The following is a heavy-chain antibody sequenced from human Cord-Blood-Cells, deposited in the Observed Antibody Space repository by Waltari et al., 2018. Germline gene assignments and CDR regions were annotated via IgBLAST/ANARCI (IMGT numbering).Heavy chain of an antibody. CDR3: ARGPPDYGDYGHYYYGMDV. CDR1: GGTFSSYA. J-gene: IGHJ6*02. CDR2: IIPIFGTA. V-gene: IGHV1-69*06. D-gene: IGHD4-17*01. Sequence: QVQLVQSGAEVKKPGSSVKVSCKASGGTFSSYAIRWVRPAPGHGLEWMGGIIPIFGTANYAQKFQGRVTITADKSTSTAYMELSSLRSEDTAVYYCARGPPDYGDYGHYYYGMDVWGQGTTVTVSS.